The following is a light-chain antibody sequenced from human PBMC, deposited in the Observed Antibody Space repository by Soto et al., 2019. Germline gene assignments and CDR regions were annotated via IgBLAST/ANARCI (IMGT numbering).Light chain of an antibody. J-gene: IGKJ4*01. CDR3: QHYKYRPLT. CDR1: QSVSSD. V-gene: IGKV3-15*01. Sequence: VMTQSPATLSVSPGVRATLSCRASQSVSSDLAWYQHKPGQAPRLLIYGASSTATGIPVRFSGSGSGIKVTLIVISLQSHEVADYYCQHYKYRPLTVGEGTKVEIK. CDR2: GAS.